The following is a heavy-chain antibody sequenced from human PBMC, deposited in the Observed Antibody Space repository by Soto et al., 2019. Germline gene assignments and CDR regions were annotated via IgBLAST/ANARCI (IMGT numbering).Heavy chain of an antibody. J-gene: IGHJ6*04. CDR2: ISGSGGST. D-gene: IGHD2-2*01. V-gene: IGHV3-23*01. CDR3: AKDLRDILVVPAGINNEAGRMDV. CDR1: GFTFSSYA. Sequence: GGSLRLSCAASGFTFSSYAMSWVRQAPGKGLEWVSAISGSGGSTYYADSVKGRFTISRDNSKNTLYLQMNSLRAEDTAVYYCAKDLRDILVVPAGINNEAGRMDVWGKGTKVTVSS.